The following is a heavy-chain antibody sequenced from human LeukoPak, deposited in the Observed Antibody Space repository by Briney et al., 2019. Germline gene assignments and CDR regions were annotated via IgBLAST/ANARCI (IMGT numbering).Heavy chain of an antibody. CDR1: GYTFTSYY. D-gene: IGHD6-13*01. Sequence: ASVKVSCKASGYTFTSYYMHWVRQAPGQGLEWMGWINPNSGGTNYAQKFQGRVTMTRDTSISTAYMELSRLRSDDTAVYYCARGQQLVRSWFDPWGQGTLVTVSS. CDR3: ARGQQLVRSWFDP. V-gene: IGHV1-2*02. CDR2: INPNSGGT. J-gene: IGHJ5*02.